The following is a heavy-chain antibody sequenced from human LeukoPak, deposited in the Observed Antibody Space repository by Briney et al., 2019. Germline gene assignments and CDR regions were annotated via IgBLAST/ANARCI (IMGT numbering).Heavy chain of an antibody. CDR1: GGSISSSS. Sequence: LSLTCTVSGGSISSSSYYWGWIRQPPGKGLEWVAVISYDGEIKYFADSVKGRFAMSRDNSNNTIFLEMNTLRPDDTGVYFCATPHYGGYYDMFDSWGPGTQVIVSS. CDR3: ATPHYGGYYDMFDS. D-gene: IGHD4-23*01. CDR2: ISYDGEIK. V-gene: IGHV3-30*03. J-gene: IGHJ4*02.